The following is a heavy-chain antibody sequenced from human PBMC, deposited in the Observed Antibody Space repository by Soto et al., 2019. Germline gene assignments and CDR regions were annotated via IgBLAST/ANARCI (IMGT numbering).Heavy chain of an antibody. D-gene: IGHD2-15*01. CDR3: DSSFIVGVAAPLDF. CDR1: GFTVSSNY. V-gene: IGHV3-53*01. CDR2: IYSGGST. Sequence: EVQLVESGGGLIQPGGSLRLSCAASGFTVSSNYMRWVRQAPGKGLEWVSVIYSGGSTYYADYVKGRFTISRDNSKNTLYLQMHSLRAEDAAVYDSDSSFIVGVAAPLDFWGQGTLVTVSS. J-gene: IGHJ4*02.